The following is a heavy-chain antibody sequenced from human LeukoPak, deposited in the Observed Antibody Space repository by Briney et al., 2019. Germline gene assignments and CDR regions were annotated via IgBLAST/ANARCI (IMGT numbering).Heavy chain of an antibody. CDR1: GYTFAKYA. V-gene: IGHV1-3*01. J-gene: IGHJ3*02. CDR3: ARVGYSGSYDAFDI. CDR2: INAGNGNT. Sequence: ASVKVSCKASGYTFAKYAIHWVRQAPGQRLEWMGWINAGNGNTKYSQKLQGRVTIARDTSASTAYMELSSLRSEDTAVYYCARVGYSGSYDAFDIWGQGTMVTVSS. D-gene: IGHD1-26*01.